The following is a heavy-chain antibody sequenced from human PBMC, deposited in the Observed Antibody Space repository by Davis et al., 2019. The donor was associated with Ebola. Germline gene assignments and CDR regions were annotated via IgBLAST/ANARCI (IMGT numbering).Heavy chain of an antibody. Sequence: MPSDTLSLTCAGYGASFSDYHWSWIRQSPTNGLEWIGEINHSGSSSYSPSLKSRVTISVDTSKAQFSLKLTSVTAADTAVYYCARRYSGRYTYHYGMDVWGQGTTVTVSS. CDR1: GASFSDYH. D-gene: IGHD1-26*01. CDR3: ARRYSGRYTYHYGMDV. J-gene: IGHJ6*02. CDR2: INHSGSS. V-gene: IGHV4-34*01.